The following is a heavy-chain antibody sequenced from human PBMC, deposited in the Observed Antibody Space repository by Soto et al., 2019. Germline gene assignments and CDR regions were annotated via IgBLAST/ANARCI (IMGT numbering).Heavy chain of an antibody. CDR3: ARDGPTLSPDFDY. V-gene: IGHV3-7*01. CDR2: IKEDGSDK. CDR1: GFTFRSYW. J-gene: IGHJ4*02. Sequence: GGSLRLSCAASGFTFRSYWMSWVRQAPGKGLEWVANIKEDGSDKYYADSVKGRFTISRDNAENSLFLQMNSLRAEDTAVYYCARDGPTLSPDFDYWGQGTLVTVS.